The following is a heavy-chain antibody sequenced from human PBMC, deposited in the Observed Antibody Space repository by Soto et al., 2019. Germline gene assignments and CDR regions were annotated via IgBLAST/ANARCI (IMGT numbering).Heavy chain of an antibody. J-gene: IGHJ6*03. V-gene: IGHV1-18*01. D-gene: IGHD1-7*01. CDR1: GYTFTSYG. Sequence: GASVKVSCKASGYTFTSYGISWVRQAPGQGLEWMGWISAYNGNTNYAQKLQGRVTMTTDTSTSTAYMELRSLRSDDTAVYYCASGRSRTNKSSYSYMDVWGKRTKVTVSS. CDR2: ISAYNGNT. CDR3: ASGRSRTNKSSYSYMDV.